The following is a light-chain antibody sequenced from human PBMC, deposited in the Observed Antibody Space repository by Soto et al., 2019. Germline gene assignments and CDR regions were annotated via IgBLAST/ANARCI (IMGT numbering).Light chain of an antibody. Sequence: EIVMTQSPPALSVSPGERVTLSCRASQSISFNLAWYQQKPGQAPRLLIHIASTRAAGIPARFSGSGSGTEFTLTISSLQSEDFAIYYCQQYDDWPPVTFGQGTRLEIK. CDR2: IAS. CDR3: QQYDDWPPVT. J-gene: IGKJ5*01. CDR1: QSISFN. V-gene: IGKV3-15*01.